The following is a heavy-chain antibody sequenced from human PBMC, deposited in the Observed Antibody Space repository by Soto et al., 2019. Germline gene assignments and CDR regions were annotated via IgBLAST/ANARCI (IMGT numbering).Heavy chain of an antibody. CDR3: ARATPDIVATIIDYYYYYMDV. Sequence: SETLSLTCTVSGGSISSSSYYWGWIRQPPGKGLEWIGSIYYSGSTYYNPSLKSRVTISVDTSKNQFSLKLSSVTAADTAVYYCARATPDIVATIIDYYYYYMDVWGKGTTVTVSS. V-gene: IGHV4-39*01. J-gene: IGHJ6*03. CDR1: GGSISSSSYY. CDR2: IYYSGST. D-gene: IGHD5-12*01.